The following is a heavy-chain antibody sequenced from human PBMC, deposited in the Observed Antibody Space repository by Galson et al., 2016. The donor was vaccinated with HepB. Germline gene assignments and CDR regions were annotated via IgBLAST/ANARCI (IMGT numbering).Heavy chain of an antibody. Sequence: SVKVSCKASGYTFTGYYLHWVRQAPGQGLEWMGWINPKNGDTKYALKFQGWVTMTRDTSITTAYMELTRLKSDDTAVYYCASHSDFWRDYYKDDPYNGMDVWGQGTTVIVSS. D-gene: IGHD3-3*01. CDR1: GYTFTGYY. CDR2: INPKNGDT. J-gene: IGHJ6*02. CDR3: ASHSDFWRDYYKDDPYNGMDV. V-gene: IGHV1-2*04.